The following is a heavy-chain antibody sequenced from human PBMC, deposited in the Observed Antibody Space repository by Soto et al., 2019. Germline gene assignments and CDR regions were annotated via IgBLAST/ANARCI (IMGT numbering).Heavy chain of an antibody. J-gene: IGHJ6*02. V-gene: IGHV3-33*01. CDR3: ARDGGGAAAGLYYYYGMDV. Sequence: PGGSLRLSCAASGCTFISYGMHWVRQAPGKGLEWVAVIWYDGSNKYYADSVKGRFTISRDNSKNTLYLQMNSLRAEDTAVYYCARDGGGAAAGLYYYYGMDVWGQGTTVTVSS. CDR2: IWYDGSNK. CDR1: GCTFISYG. D-gene: IGHD6-13*01.